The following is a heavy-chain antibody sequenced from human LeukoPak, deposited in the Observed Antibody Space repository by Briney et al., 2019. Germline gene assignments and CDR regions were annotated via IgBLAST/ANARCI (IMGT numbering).Heavy chain of an antibody. Sequence: SETLSLTCTVSGGSISSYYWSWIRQPPGKGLVWIGYIYYSGSTNYNPSLKSRVTISVDTSKNQFSLKLSSVTAADTAVYYCARHSSSSWYPYYYYGMDVWGQGTTVTVSS. D-gene: IGHD6-13*01. CDR1: GGSISSYY. J-gene: IGHJ6*02. CDR2: IYYSGST. V-gene: IGHV4-59*01. CDR3: ARHSSSSWYPYYYYGMDV.